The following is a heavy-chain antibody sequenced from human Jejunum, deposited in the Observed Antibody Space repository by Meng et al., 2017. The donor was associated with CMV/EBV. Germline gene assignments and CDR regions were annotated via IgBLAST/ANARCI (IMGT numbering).Heavy chain of an antibody. V-gene: IGHV4-4*02. J-gene: IGHJ6*02. D-gene: IGHD7-27*01. CDR2: IYHTGST. Sequence: TSSNWWSWVRQPPGKGLQWIGEIYHTGSTNDNPSLRSRVTMSVDQSKNQFSLKLYSVTAADTAVYYCARARGNQQGISYYYYGMDVWGQGTTVTVSS. CDR1: TSSNW. CDR3: ARARGNQQGISYYYYGMDV.